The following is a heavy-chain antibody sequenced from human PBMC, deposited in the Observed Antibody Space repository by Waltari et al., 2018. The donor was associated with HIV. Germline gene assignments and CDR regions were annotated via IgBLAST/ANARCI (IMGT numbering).Heavy chain of an antibody. D-gene: IGHD6-19*01. J-gene: IGHJ3*02. V-gene: IGHV3-7*01. CDR2: INRDGDVE. CDR1: GFTSSDYW. Sequence: EVQVVESGGGLVQPGTSLRLSCAASGFTSSDYWMAWFRQVPGRGLEWVANINRDGDVENYADVVKGRFTLSRENTKNSLHLQMNSLRVDDTGVYYCARDPSPGSPDSAWYDVFDIWGQGTTVTVSS. CDR3: ARDPSPGSPDSAWYDVFDI.